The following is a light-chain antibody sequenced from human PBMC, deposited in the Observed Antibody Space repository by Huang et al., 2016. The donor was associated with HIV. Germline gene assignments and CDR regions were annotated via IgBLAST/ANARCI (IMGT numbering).Light chain of an antibody. CDR2: GAS. V-gene: IGKV4-1*01. J-gene: IGKJ1*01. Sequence: DIVMTQSPDSLAVSLGERATINCKSSQTGLYNSNNKNYLAWYQQKPGQPPKLLIYGASTRESGVPDRVSGSGSGTDFTLTISSLQAADVAVYYCHQYYRSPWTFGQGTKVEIK. CDR1: QTGLYNSNNKNY. CDR3: HQYYRSPWT.